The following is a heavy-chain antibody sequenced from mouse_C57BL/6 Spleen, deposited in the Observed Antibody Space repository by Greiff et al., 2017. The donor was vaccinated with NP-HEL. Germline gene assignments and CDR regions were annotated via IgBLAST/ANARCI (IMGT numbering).Heavy chain of an antibody. CDR2: INPNNGGT. Sequence: VQLQQSGPELVKPGASVKISCKASGYTFTDYYMNWVKQSHGKSLEWIGDINPNNGGTSYNQKFKGKATLTVDKSSSTAYMELRSLTSEDSAVYYCARNDGYYVFDYWGQGTTLTVSS. D-gene: IGHD2-3*01. CDR3: ARNDGYYVFDY. V-gene: IGHV1-26*01. CDR1: GYTFTDYY. J-gene: IGHJ2*01.